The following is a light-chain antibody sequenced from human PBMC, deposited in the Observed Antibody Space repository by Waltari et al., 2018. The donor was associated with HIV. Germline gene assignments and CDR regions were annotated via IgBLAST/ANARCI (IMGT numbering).Light chain of an antibody. CDR3: ASWDDSLNGFWV. V-gene: IGLV1-44*01. CDR2: SDH. CDR1: SSNIGKNT. J-gene: IGLJ3*02. Sequence: QSVLTQPPSASGTPGQRVTISCSGSSSNIGKNTVNWSQQVPGMAPKLLIYSDHQRPSGVPDRFSGSRSGTSASLAISGLQSEDEANYYCASWDDSLNGFWVFGGGTKVTVL.